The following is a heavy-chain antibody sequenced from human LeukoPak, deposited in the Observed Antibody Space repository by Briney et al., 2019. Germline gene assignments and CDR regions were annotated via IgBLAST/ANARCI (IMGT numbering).Heavy chain of an antibody. Sequence: GASVKVSCKASGGTFSSYAISWVRQAPGQGLEWMGGIIPIFGTANYAQKFQGRVTITADESTSTAYMELSSLRSEDTAVYYCARALKGAALFDYWGQGTLVTVSS. CDR2: IIPIFGTA. CDR1: GGTFSSYA. V-gene: IGHV1-69*13. J-gene: IGHJ4*02. D-gene: IGHD6-6*01. CDR3: ARALKGAALFDY.